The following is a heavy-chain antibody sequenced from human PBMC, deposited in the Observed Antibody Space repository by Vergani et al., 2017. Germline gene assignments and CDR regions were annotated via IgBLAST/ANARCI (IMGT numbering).Heavy chain of an antibody. Sequence: QVQLQQWGAGLLKPSETLSLTCAVYGGSFSGYYWSWIRQPPGTGLEWIGEINHSGSTNYNPSLKSRVTISVDTSKNQFSLKLSSVTAADTAVYYCARLAPHRDNQQLVPFYYYYYMDVWGKGTTVTVSS. CDR2: INHSGST. CDR1: GGSFSGYY. D-gene: IGHD6-13*01. CDR3: ARLAPHRDNQQLVPFYYYYYMDV. J-gene: IGHJ6*03. V-gene: IGHV4-34*01.